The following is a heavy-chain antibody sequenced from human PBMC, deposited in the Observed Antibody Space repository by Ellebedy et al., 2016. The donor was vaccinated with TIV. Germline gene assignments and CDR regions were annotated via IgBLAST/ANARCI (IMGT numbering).Heavy chain of an antibody. CDR1: GYRFTSYW. V-gene: IGHV5-51*01. Sequence: GESLKISXKSFGYRFTSYWIGWVRQMPGKGLEWMGSIYPGDSEIKYSPTFQGQVTISVDKSISTAYLQWSSLKASDTAMYYCVRRGPNWNTDAFDIWGQGTMVTVSS. D-gene: IGHD1/OR15-1a*01. J-gene: IGHJ3*02. CDR3: VRRGPNWNTDAFDI. CDR2: IYPGDSEI.